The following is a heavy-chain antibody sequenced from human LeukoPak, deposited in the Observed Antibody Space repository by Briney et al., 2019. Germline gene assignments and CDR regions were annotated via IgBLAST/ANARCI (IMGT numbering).Heavy chain of an antibody. V-gene: IGHV1-46*01. Sequence: ASVKVSCKASGYTFTSYYMHWVRQAPGQGLGWMGIINPSGGSTSYAQKFQGRVTMTRDTSTSTVYMELSSLRSEDTAVYYCTGGGPVAGTHKYFQHWGQGTLVTVSS. D-gene: IGHD6-19*01. CDR1: GYTFTSYY. J-gene: IGHJ1*01. CDR3: TGGGPVAGTHKYFQH. CDR2: INPSGGST.